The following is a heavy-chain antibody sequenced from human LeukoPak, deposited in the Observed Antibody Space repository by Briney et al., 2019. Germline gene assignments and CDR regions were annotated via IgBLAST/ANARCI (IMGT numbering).Heavy chain of an antibody. CDR2: INAGNGNT. D-gene: IGHD4-11*01. V-gene: IGHV1-3*01. CDR1: GYTFTSYA. J-gene: IGHJ6*02. Sequence: ASVKVSCKASGYTFTSYAMRWVRQAPGQRLEWMGWINAGNGNTKYSQKFQGRVTITRDTSASTAYMELSSLRSEDTAVYYCANSPEDDYSNLRNGMDVWGQGTTVTVSS. CDR3: ANSPEDDYSNLRNGMDV.